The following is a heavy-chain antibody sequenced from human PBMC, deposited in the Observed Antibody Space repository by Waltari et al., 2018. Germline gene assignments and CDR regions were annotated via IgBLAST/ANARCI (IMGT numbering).Heavy chain of an antibody. CDR3: ARGSKDSGRDV. CDR1: GFTCSSYV. Sequence: EGQLLESGGRLVQPGGSLRLSCAASGFTCSSYVLIWVRQAPGKGLEWVSSIGSSGDTYYAGSVKGRFTISRDNSKNTLYLQMNSLRAEDTALYYCARGSKDSGRDVWGQGTTVTVSS. CDR2: IGSSGDT. J-gene: IGHJ6*02. D-gene: IGHD1-26*01. V-gene: IGHV3-23*01.